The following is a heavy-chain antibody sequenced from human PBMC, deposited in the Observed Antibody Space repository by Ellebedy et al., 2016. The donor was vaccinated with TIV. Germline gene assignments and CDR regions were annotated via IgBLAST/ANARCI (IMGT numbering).Heavy chain of an antibody. CDR2: CHHSGNT. CDR3: ARVFYGGTAFDD. CDR1: GGSISRGGYS. V-gene: IGHV4-30-2*06. Sequence: SETLSLXXTVSGGSISRGGYSWGWVRQSPEKGLEWLGSCHHSGNTYYNPSLKSRSIISMDNSNNQFSLQLRSVTAADTAVYFCARVFYGGTAFDDWGQGIQVTVS. D-gene: IGHD4-23*01. J-gene: IGHJ4*02.